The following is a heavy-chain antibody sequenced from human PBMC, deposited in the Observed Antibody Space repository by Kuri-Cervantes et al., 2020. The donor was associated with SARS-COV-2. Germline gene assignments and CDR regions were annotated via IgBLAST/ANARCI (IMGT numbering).Heavy chain of an antibody. CDR1: GFSLSTSGVG. V-gene: IGHV2-5*05. D-gene: IGHD7-27*01. CDR3: AHRRSWGGYFDY. Sequence: SGPTLVKPPHTLTLTCTFSGFSLSTSGVGEGWIRQPPGKALEWRTLIYWDDDKRYGTSLKCRLTITKDTYKNQVVLTMTNMDPVDTATYYCAHRRSWGGYFDYWGQGTLVTVSS. J-gene: IGHJ4*02. CDR2: IYWDDDK.